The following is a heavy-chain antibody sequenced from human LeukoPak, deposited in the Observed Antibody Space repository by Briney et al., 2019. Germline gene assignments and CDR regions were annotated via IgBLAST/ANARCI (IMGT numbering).Heavy chain of an antibody. J-gene: IGHJ6*02. V-gene: IGHV4-30-4*01. D-gene: IGHD6-6*01. CDR3: ARDYSSSSEVYYYGMDV. Sequence: PSETLSLTCTVSGGSISSGDYYWSWIRQPPGKGLEWIGYIYYSGSTYYNPSLKSRVTISVDTSKNQFSLKLSSVTAADTAVYYCARDYSSSSEVYYYGMDVWGQGTTVTVSS. CDR1: GGSISSGDYY. CDR2: IYYSGST.